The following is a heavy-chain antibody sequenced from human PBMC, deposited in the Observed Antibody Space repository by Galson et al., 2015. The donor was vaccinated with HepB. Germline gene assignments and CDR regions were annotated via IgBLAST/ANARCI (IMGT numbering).Heavy chain of an antibody. D-gene: IGHD3-16*01. J-gene: IGHJ6*02. CDR3: AMTLRVYYYGMDV. V-gene: IGHV3-48*04. CDR1: EFIFSRYS. Sequence: SLRLSCAGSEFIFSRYSMNWVRQAPGKGPEWLAFISSDSKTIYYADSVRSQFTISRDNAKNSLYLQMNNLRAEDTAVYYCAMTLRVYYYGMDVWGQGTTVSVSS. CDR2: ISSDSKTI.